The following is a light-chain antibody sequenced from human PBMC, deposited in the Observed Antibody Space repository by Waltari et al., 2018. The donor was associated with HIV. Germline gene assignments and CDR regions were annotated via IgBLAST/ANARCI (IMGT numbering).Light chain of an antibody. CDR3: CSYSGRSTYVL. CDR1: SGDIGYYDV. J-gene: IGLJ2*01. CDR2: DGS. Sequence: QSALTQPASVSGSPGQSITISCTGSSGDIGYYDVLSWYQQYPGKAPKLMIYDGSKRPSGVPYRFSSSKSCNTASLTISGLQAEDEAYYYCCSYSGRSTYVLFGGGTKLTVL. V-gene: IGLV2-23*01.